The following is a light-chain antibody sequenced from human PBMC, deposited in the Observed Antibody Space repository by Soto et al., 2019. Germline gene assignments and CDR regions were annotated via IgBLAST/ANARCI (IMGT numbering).Light chain of an antibody. Sequence: QSVLTQPASVSGSPGQSITISCTGTSSDVGGYNYVSWYQQHAGKAPKLMIYEVSNRPSGVSNRFSGSKSGNTASLTISGLQAEEEADYYCSSYTSSSTVVFGGGTKLPVL. J-gene: IGLJ2*01. V-gene: IGLV2-14*01. CDR1: SSDVGGYNY. CDR3: SSYTSSSTVV. CDR2: EVS.